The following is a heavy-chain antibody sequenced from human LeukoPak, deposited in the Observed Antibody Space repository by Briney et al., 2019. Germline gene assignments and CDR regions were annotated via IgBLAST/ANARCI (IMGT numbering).Heavy chain of an antibody. J-gene: IGHJ6*03. V-gene: IGHV3-30*04. D-gene: IGHD3-3*01. CDR1: GFTFSSYA. Sequence: PGESLRLSCAASGFTFSSYAMHWVRQAPGKGLEWVAVISYDGSNKYYADSVKGRFTISRDNSKNTLYLQMNSLRAEDTAVYYCARDPPRFLEWLYYYYYYMDVWGKGTTVTVSS. CDR2: ISYDGSNK. CDR3: ARDPPRFLEWLYYYYYYMDV.